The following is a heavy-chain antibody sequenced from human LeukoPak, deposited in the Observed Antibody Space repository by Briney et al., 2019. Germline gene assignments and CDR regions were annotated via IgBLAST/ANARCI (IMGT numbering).Heavy chain of an antibody. CDR1: GGTFSSYA. V-gene: IGHV1-69*05. D-gene: IGHD3-22*01. J-gene: IGHJ4*02. CDR2: IIPIFGTA. Sequence: ASVKVSCKASGGTFSSYAISWVRQAPGQGLEWMGRIIPIFGTANYAQKFQGRVTITTDESTSTAYMEPSSLRSEDTAVYYCARDRYYYDSSGYPFDYWGQGTLVTVSS. CDR3: ARDRYYYDSSGYPFDY.